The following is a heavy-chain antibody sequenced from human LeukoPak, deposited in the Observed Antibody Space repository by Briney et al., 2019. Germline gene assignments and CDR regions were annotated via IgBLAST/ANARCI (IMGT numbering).Heavy chain of an antibody. CDR1: GFTFSSYA. J-gene: IGHJ3*02. Sequence: PGGSLRLSCAASGFTFSSYAMSWVRQAPGKGLEWVSAISGSGGSTYYADSVKGRFTISRDNSKNTLYLQMNSLRAEDTAVYYCAREAAYYDILTPDAFDIWGQGTMVTVSS. D-gene: IGHD3-9*01. CDR2: ISGSGGST. CDR3: AREAAYYDILTPDAFDI. V-gene: IGHV3-23*01.